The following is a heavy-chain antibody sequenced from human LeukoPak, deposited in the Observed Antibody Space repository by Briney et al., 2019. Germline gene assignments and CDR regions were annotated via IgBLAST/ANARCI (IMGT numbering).Heavy chain of an antibody. Sequence: GVPLTLSCVPSGFTFSNYYMKGVRHAPGKGLEGVDNIKPEESEKTYVEPVKGRFTISRDNTKNSVFLQMNSLRADDTALYYCVKGHYDDYTGQGTLVTVSS. CDR2: IKPEESEK. CDR3: VKGHYDDY. J-gene: IGHJ4*02. CDR1: GFTFSNYY. V-gene: IGHV3-7*01.